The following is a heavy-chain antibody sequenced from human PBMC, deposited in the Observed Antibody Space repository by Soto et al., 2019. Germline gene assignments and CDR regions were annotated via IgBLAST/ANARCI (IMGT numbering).Heavy chain of an antibody. CDR2: ISGDSGRT. J-gene: IGHJ2*01. V-gene: IGHV3-23*01. D-gene: IGHD2-21*02. CDR1: GLTFGNYA. Sequence: EVQLLESGGGLVQPGGSVRLSCAASGLTFGNYAMSWVRQAPGKGLEWVSAISGDSGRTYYADSVKGRFTISRDNSKNPLYLQMTTLRAEDTAVYYCAVTPNCGRDCAAASYWYFDIWGRGTLVTVSS. CDR3: AVTPNCGRDCAAASYWYFDI.